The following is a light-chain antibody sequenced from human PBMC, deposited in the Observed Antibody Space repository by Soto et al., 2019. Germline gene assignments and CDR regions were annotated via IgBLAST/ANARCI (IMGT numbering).Light chain of an antibody. CDR3: SSYTSSSTYV. CDR1: SSDVGGYNY. CDR2: DVS. Sequence: QSALTQPASVSGSPGHSITISCPGTSSDVGGYNYVSWYQQHPGKAPKLMIYDVSNRPSGVSNRFSGSKSGNTASLTISGLQAEDEADYYCSSYTSSSTYVFGTGTKLTVL. J-gene: IGLJ1*01. V-gene: IGLV2-14*01.